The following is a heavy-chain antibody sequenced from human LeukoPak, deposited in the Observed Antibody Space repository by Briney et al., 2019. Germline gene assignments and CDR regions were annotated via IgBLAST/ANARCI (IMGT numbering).Heavy chain of an antibody. CDR1: GYSSTSYW. J-gene: IGHJ4*02. V-gene: IGHV5-51*01. CDR3: ARRMVRGVITSPFDY. D-gene: IGHD3-10*01. CDR2: IYPSDSDT. Sequence: VESLKISCTGSGYSSTSYWIAWVRQMPEKGLEWIGIIYPSDSDTRYSPSFQGQVTISADKSISTAYLQWSSLKASDTAMYYCARRMVRGVITSPFDYWGQGTLVTVSS.